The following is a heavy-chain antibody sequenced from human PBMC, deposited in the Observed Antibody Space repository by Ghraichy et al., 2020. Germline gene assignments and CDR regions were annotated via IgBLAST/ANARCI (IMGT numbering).Heavy chain of an antibody. V-gene: IGHV4-59*01. CDR2: IYYSGST. D-gene: IGHD6-13*01. Sequence: SETLSLTCTVSGGSISSYYWSWIRQPPGKGLEWIGYIYYSGSTNYNPSLKSRVTISVDTSKNQFSLKLSSVTAADTAVYYCARNRKVKGGIDAFDIWGQGTMVTVSS. CDR1: GGSISSYY. J-gene: IGHJ3*02. CDR3: ARNRKVKGGIDAFDI.